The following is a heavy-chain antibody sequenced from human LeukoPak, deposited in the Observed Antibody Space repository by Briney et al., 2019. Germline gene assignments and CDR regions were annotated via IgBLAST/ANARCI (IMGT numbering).Heavy chain of an antibody. J-gene: IGHJ4*02. CDR2: IIPILGIA. Sequence: SVKVSCKASGGTFSSYATSWVRQTPGQGLEWMGRIIPILGIANYAQKFQGRVTITADKSTSTAYMELSSLRSEDTAVYYCANGLGYDILTGYFDYWGQGTLVTVSS. CDR1: GGTFSSYA. V-gene: IGHV1-69*04. CDR3: ANGLGYDILTGYFDY. D-gene: IGHD3-9*01.